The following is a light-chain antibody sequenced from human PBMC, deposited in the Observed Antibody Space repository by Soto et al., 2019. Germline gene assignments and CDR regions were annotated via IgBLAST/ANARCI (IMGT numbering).Light chain of an antibody. J-gene: IGKJ1*01. CDR2: KAS. CDR3: QHYNAFPWP. V-gene: IGKV1-5*03. Sequence: DIQMTQSPSTLSASVGDRVTITCRASQSISVWLAWYQQKAGKAPNLLIYKASRLESGVPSRFSGSGSGTDFTLTISSLQPEDFATYYCQHYNAFPWPFGQGTKVDI. CDR1: QSISVW.